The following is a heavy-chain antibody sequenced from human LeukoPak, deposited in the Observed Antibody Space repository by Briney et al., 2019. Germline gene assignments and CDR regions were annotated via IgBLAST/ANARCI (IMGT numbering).Heavy chain of an antibody. CDR3: ARAVAYGIDTGYFDY. CDR1: GASLSSSIYY. D-gene: IGHD2-8*02. Sequence: PSETLSLTCTVSGASLSSSIYYWGWIRQPPGKGLEWIGYIYYSGSTNCNPSLKSRVTISVDTSKNQFSLNLNSVTAADTAVYYCARAVAYGIDTGYFDYWGQGTLVTVSS. V-gene: IGHV4-61*01. CDR2: IYYSGST. J-gene: IGHJ4*02.